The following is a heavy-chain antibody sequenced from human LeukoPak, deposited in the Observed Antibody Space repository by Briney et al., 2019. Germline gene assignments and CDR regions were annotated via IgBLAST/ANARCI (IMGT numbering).Heavy chain of an antibody. Sequence: GGSLRLSCAASGFTFDDYGMSWVRQAPGKGLECVSGINWNGGSTVYADSVKGRFTISRDNAKNSLYLQMNSLRAEDTALYYCARYIAVAGAKVFDYWGQGTLVTVSS. J-gene: IGHJ4*02. CDR3: ARYIAVAGAKVFDY. V-gene: IGHV3-20*04. CDR1: GFTFDDYG. CDR2: INWNGGST. D-gene: IGHD6-19*01.